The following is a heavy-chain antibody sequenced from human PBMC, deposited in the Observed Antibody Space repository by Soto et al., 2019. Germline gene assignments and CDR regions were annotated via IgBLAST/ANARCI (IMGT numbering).Heavy chain of an antibody. CDR2: IFHSGST. CDR1: GDSIRNNY. J-gene: IGHJ2*01. Sequence: QVQVQESGPGMVKPSETLSLTCTVSGDSIRNNYWNWIRQPPGAGLEWIGYIFHSGSTNYNPSLNTRVTISLDTSNNQVSLKLSSVAAADTAIYYCARGGVYGDYDTYFDLWGHGTLLTVSS. V-gene: IGHV4-59*01. CDR3: ARGGVYGDYDTYFDL. D-gene: IGHD4-17*01.